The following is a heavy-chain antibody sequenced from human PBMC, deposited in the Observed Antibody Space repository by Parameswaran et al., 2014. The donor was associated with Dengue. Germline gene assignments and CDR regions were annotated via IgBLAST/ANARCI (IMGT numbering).Heavy chain of an antibody. J-gene: IGHJ4*02. CDR3: ARGSGGRRPQRPSLGWKLDS. V-gene: IGHV3-48*03. CDR2: ISSSGSGT. Sequence: VRQAPGKGLEWVSYISSSGSGTYYADPIKGRFTISRDNAKNSLYLQMNSLRAEDTAVYYCARGSGGRRPQRPSLGWKLDSWGQGTLVTVSS. D-gene: IGHD3-10*01.